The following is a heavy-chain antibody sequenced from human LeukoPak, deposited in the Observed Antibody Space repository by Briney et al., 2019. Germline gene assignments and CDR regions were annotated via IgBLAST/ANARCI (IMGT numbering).Heavy chain of an antibody. CDR3: ARARREMVDY. CDR1: GYSISSGYY. V-gene: IGHV4-38-2*02. CDR2: IYHSGST. Sequence: SETLSLTCTVSGYSISSGYYWGWIRQPPGKGLEWIGSIYHSGSTYYNPSLKSRVTISVDTSKNQFSMKLSSVTAADTAVYYCARARREMVDYWGQGTLVTVSS. D-gene: IGHD5-24*01. J-gene: IGHJ4*02.